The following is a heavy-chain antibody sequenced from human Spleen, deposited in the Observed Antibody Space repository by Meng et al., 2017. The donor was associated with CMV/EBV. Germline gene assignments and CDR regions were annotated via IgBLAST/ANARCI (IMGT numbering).Heavy chain of an antibody. D-gene: IGHD4-11*01. CDR2: LDPENGET. Sequence: ASVKVSCKVSGYTLGEVTIHWVRQAPGRGLEWMAGLDPENGETIYAQKIQGRLTMTEDTSTDTLYTELRNMRSDDAAVYYCAAYKQDLDDRLQSFDYWGQGTLVTVSS. J-gene: IGHJ4*02. CDR3: AAYKQDLDDRLQSFDY. CDR1: GYTLGEVT. V-gene: IGHV1-24*01.